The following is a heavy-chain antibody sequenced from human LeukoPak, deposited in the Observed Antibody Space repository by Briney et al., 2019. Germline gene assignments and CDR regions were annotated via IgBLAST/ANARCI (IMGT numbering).Heavy chain of an antibody. D-gene: IGHD6-13*01. CDR1: GFTFSSYA. V-gene: IGHV3-23*01. CDR2: ISGSGGST. J-gene: IGHJ6*02. CDR3: AKDSIAAAEYYYYYGMDV. Sequence: SGGSLRLSCAASGFTFSSYAMSWVRQAPGKGLEWVSAISGSGGSTYYADSVKGRFTISRDNSKNTLYLQMNSLRAEDTAVYYCAKDSIAAAEYYYYYGMDVWGQGTTVTVSS.